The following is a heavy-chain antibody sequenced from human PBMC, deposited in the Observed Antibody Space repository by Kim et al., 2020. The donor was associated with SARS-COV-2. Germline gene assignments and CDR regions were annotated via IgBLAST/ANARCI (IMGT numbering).Heavy chain of an antibody. Sequence: GGSLRLSCAASGFTFSNYWMSWVRQAPGKGLEWVAITNQDGSETYYVESVTGRFTISRDNAKNTLYLQMNSLRAEDTAMYYCVRDNVRITVVASVCWGQG. CDR1: GFTFSNYW. CDR2: TNQDGSET. D-gene: IGHD1-20*01. J-gene: IGHJ1*01. V-gene: IGHV3-7*03. CDR3: VRDNVRITVVASVC.